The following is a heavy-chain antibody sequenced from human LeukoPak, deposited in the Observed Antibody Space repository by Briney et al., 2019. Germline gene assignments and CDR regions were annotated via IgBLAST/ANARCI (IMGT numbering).Heavy chain of an antibody. CDR3: ARVYYYDSSGYYPTLGY. V-gene: IGHV3-53*01. D-gene: IGHD3-22*01. CDR1: GFTVSSNY. Sequence: GGSLRLSCAASGFTVSSNYMGWVRQAPGKGLEWVSVIYSGGSAYYADSVKGRFTISRDNSKNTLYLQMNSLRAEDTAVYYCARVYYYDSSGYYPTLGYWGQRTLVTVSS. CDR2: IYSGGSA. J-gene: IGHJ4*02.